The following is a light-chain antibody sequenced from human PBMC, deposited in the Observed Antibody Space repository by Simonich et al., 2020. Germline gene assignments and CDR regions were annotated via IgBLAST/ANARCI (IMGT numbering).Light chain of an antibody. V-gene: IGKV4-1*01. J-gene: IGKJ2*01. Sequence: DIVMTQSPDSLAVSLGERATINCKSSQSVLYSSNNKNYLAWYQQKPGKPPKLLIYWASTRESGVPDLFSGSGSGTDFTLTISSLQAEDVAVYYCQQYYSTPYTFGQGTKLEIK. CDR1: QSVLYSSNNKNY. CDR2: WAS. CDR3: QQYYSTPYT.